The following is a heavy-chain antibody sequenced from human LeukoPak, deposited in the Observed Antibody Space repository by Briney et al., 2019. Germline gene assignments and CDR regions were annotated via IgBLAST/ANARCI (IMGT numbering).Heavy chain of an antibody. J-gene: IGHJ4*02. V-gene: IGHV4-34*01. Sequence: SETLSLTCAVYGGSFSGYYWSWIRQPPGKGLEWIGEINHSGSTNYNPSLKSRVTISVDTSKNQFSLKLSSVTAADTAVYYCARGKGSGYDFWSGYYVYFDYWGQGTLVTASS. D-gene: IGHD3-3*01. CDR1: GGSFSGYY. CDR3: ARGKGSGYDFWSGYYVYFDY. CDR2: INHSGST.